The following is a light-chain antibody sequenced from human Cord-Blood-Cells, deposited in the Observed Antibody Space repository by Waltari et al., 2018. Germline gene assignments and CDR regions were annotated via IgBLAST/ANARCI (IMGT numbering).Light chain of an antibody. CDR3: IQSIQLPLT. V-gene: IGKV2D-29*02. CDR1: QSLLYSDGKTY. Sequence: IVLTQTPLSLSVTPGQPASISCKASQSLLYSDGKTYLYWYLQKPGQCPQLLIYEVSNRYSGVPDRISGSRSWTYFRLKISRVEAEDFGVYYCIQSIQLPLTFGGGTKVEIK. J-gene: IGKJ4*01. CDR2: EVS.